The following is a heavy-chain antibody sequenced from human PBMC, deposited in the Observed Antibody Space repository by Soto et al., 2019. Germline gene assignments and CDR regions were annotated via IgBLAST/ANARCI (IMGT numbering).Heavy chain of an antibody. CDR2: IYYSGST. J-gene: IGHJ4*02. CDR1: GGSVSSGSYY. V-gene: IGHV4-61*01. Sequence: QVQLQESGPGLVKPSETLSLTCTVSGGSVSSGSYYWSWIRQPPGKGQEWIGYIYYSGSTNYNPSLKSRVTISVDTSKNQFSLKLSSVTAADTAVYYCARGSGDGCFDYWGQGTLVTVSS. CDR3: ARGSGDGCFDY.